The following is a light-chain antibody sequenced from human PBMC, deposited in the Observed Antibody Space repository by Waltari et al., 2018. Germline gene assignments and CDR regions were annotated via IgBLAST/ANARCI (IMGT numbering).Light chain of an antibody. CDR2: GVS. J-gene: IGLJ3*02. V-gene: IGLV2-14*03. CDR1: SSDIGAYNY. CDR3: GSFTNTNTWV. Sequence: QSALTQPASVSGSPGQSITISCTGTSSDIGAYNYVPWYQQPSGKAPKLIISGVSDRPSGVSNRFSASKSANTASLTISGLQAEDEADYYCGSFTNTNTWVFGGGTRVTVL.